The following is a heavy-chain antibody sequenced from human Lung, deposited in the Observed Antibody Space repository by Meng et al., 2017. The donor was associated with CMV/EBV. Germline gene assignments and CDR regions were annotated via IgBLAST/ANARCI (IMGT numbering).Heavy chain of an antibody. CDR2: INHSGST. J-gene: IGHJ4*02. CDR3: ARTGEVAAAGYDY. CDR1: GASFSGYY. Sequence: CAISGASFSGYYWSWIRQPPGKGLEWIGEINHSGSTNYNPSLKSRVTISVDTSKNQFSLKLSSVTAADTAVYYCARTGEVAAAGYDYWGQGTLVTVSS. D-gene: IGHD6-13*01. V-gene: IGHV4-34*01.